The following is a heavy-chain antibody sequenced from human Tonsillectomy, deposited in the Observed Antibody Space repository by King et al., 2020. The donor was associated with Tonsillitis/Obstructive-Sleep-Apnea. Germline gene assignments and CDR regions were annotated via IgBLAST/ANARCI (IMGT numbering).Heavy chain of an antibody. D-gene: IGHD6-13*01. CDR3: AKGVRRSSWTQGESYYYGMDV. CDR2: ISGSGGNT. V-gene: IGHV3-23*04. CDR1: GFTFSSYG. Sequence: VQLVESGGGLVQPGGSLRLSCVASGFTFSSYGMSWVRQAPGKGLKWVSGISGSGGNTYYGDSVKGRFSISRDNYKNSLYLQMNCLRTEDTAVYYCAKGVRRSSWTQGESYYYGMDVWGQGTTVTVSS. J-gene: IGHJ6*02.